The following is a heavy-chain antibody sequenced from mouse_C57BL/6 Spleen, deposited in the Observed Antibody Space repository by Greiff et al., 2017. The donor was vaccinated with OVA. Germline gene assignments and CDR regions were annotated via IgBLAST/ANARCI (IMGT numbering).Heavy chain of an antibody. V-gene: IGHV1-55*01. CDR2: IYPGSGST. Sequence: QVQLKQPGAELVKPGASVKMSCKASGYTFTSYWITWVKQRPGQGLEWIGDIYPGSGSTNYNEKFKSKATLSVDTSSSTAYMQLSSLTSEDSAVYYCARRDYDYDGSWYFDVWGTGTTVTVSS. D-gene: IGHD2-4*01. J-gene: IGHJ1*03. CDR1: GYTFTSYW. CDR3: ARRDYDYDGSWYFDV.